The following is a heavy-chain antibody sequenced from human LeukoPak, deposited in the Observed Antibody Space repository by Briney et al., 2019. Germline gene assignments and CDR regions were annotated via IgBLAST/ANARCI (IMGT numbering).Heavy chain of an antibody. CDR2: IYYSGST. CDR3: AREEALGSGSFDY. V-gene: IGHV4-59*01. Sequence: PSETLSLTCSVSGGSMNSYYWSWIRQPPGKGLEWIGYIYYSGSTSYNPSLKSRVTISVDTSKNQFSLKLSSVTAADTAVYYCAREEALGSGSFDYWGQGTLVTVSS. CDR1: GGSMNSYY. J-gene: IGHJ4*02. D-gene: IGHD1-26*01.